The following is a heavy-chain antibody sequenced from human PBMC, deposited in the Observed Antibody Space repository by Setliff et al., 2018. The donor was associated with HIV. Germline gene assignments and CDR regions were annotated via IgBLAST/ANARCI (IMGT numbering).Heavy chain of an antibody. Sequence: PSETLSLTCSVSGGSISSSGYYWSWIRQHPGKGLDWIGRVYYSGSTEDNPSLQSRATLSIDTSKNQFSLKLTSVIAADTAIYYCARGPFVLRFLERLVYFDYWGQGKRVTVSS. J-gene: IGHJ4*02. D-gene: IGHD3-3*01. CDR1: GGSISSSGYY. V-gene: IGHV4-31*02. CDR2: VYYSGST. CDR3: ARGPFVLRFLERLVYFDY.